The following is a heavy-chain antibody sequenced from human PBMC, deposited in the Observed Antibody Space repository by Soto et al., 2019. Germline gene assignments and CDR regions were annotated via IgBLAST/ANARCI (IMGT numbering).Heavy chain of an antibody. D-gene: IGHD2-15*01. CDR3: ARAVALYTGRGSDV. J-gene: IGHJ6*02. V-gene: IGHV4-30-4*01. CDR2: IYYSGST. CDR1: GFYISSGDYY. Sequence: SETLSLTCTVSGFYISSGDYYWSWIRQPPGKGLEWIGYIYYSGSTYYNPSLKSRVTISVDTSKNQFSLKLSSVTAADTAVYYCARAVALYTGRGSDVWGQGTTVTVSS.